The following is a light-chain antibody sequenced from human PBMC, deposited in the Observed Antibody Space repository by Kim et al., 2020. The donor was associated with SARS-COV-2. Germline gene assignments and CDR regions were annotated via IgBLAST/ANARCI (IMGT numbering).Light chain of an antibody. V-gene: IGLV10-54*04. CDR2: RNN. J-gene: IGLJ3*02. Sequence: RPTATLTCTGNTKNVGNQGAAWLQQHQGHPPKLLSYRNNSRPSGISDRFSASRSGNTASLTITGLQPEDEADYYCSAWDDSLSTWVFGEGTQLTVL. CDR1: TKNVGNQG. CDR3: SAWDDSLSTWV.